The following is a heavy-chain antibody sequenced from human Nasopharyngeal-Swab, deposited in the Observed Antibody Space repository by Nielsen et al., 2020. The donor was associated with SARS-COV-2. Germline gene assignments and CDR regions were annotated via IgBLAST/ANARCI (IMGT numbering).Heavy chain of an antibody. J-gene: IGHJ5*02. CDR1: GFSLSTSGMC. V-gene: IGHV2-70*01. D-gene: IGHD3-10*02. Sequence: SGPTLVKPTQTLTLTCTFSGFSLSTSGMCVSWIRRPPGKALEWLALIDWEDDKYYTTSLKTRLTISKDTSKNQVVLTMTNMDPVDTATYYCARTLRSGSDYTPWFDPWGQGALVTVSS. CDR2: IDWEDDK. CDR3: ARTLRSGSDYTPWFDP.